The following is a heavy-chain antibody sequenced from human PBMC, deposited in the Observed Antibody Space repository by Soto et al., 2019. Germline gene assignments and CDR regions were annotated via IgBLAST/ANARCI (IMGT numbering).Heavy chain of an antibody. J-gene: IGHJ5*02. CDR2: IYPGDSDT. D-gene: IGHD3-22*01. CDR3: ARRGYYDSSGYYDWFDP. CDR1: GYSFIDYW. V-gene: IGHV5-51*01. Sequence: GESLKISYKGSGYSFIDYWIGWVRQVPGKGLEWMGVIYPGDSDTRYSPSFQGQVTISADKSISTAYLQWSSLKASDTAMYYCARRGYYDSSGYYDWFDPWGQGTLVTVSS.